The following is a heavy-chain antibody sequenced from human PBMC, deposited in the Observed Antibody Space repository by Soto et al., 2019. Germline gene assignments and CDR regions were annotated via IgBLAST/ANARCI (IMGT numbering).Heavy chain of an antibody. D-gene: IGHD6-19*01. V-gene: IGHV2-5*02. CDR1: GFSLSTSGVG. CDR2: IYWDDDK. CDR3: AHSLIAVAGTENDY. Sequence: QITLKESGPTLVKPTQTLTLTCTFSGFSLSTSGVGVGWIRQPPGKALEWLALIYWDDDKRYSPSLKSRLTITKDTSKNQVVHTMTNMDPVDTATYYCAHSLIAVAGTENDYWGQGTLVTVSS. J-gene: IGHJ4*02.